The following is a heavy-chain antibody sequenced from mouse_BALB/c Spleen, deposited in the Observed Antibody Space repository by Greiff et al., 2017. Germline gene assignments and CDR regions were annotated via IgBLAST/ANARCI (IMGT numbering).Heavy chain of an antibody. CDR1: GFTFSSYA. Sequence: EVMLVESGGGLVKPGGSLKLSCAASGFTFSSYAMSWVRQTPEKRLEWVASISSGGSTYYPDSVKGRFTISRDNARNLLYLQMSSLRSEDTAMYYCTRDENGHYDYWGQGTTLTVSS. D-gene: IGHD2-1*01. CDR2: ISSGGST. V-gene: IGHV5-6-5*01. CDR3: TRDENGHYDY. J-gene: IGHJ2*01.